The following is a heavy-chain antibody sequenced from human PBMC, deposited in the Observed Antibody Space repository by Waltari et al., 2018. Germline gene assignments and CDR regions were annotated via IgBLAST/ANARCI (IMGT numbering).Heavy chain of an antibody. CDR2: IIPIFGTA. J-gene: IGHJ1*01. V-gene: IGHV1-69*08. CDR1: GGAFSSYP. D-gene: IGHD6-13*01. Sequence: QVQLGQSGPEGTKPGSSVTVSCKASGGAFSSYPISWVRQATGEGLEWMGRIIPIFGTANYAQKFQGRVTITAEKSTSTAYMELSSLRSEDTAVYYCARAEWEAAAAAFQHWGQGTLVTVSS. CDR3: ARAEWEAAAAAFQH.